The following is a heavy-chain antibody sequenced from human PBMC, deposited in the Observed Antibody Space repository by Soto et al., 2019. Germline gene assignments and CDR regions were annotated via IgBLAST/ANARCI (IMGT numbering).Heavy chain of an antibody. V-gene: IGHV1-3*01. J-gene: IGHJ4*02. Sequence: QVQLVQSGAEVKKPGASVTVSCKASGYSFANYTIHWVRQAPGQGLEWMGWLNPDTASTKFSPKFQGRVIITRDKSANTAFMQLTSLTSEDTALYYCARSGGYYGSGAYYRGYFDHWGLGTLVAVSS. CDR3: ARSGGYYGSGAYYRGYFDH. CDR2: LNPDTAST. D-gene: IGHD3-10*01. CDR1: GYSFANYT.